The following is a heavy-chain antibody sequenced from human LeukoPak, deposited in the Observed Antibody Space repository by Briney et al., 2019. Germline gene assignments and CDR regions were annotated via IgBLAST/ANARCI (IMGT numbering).Heavy chain of an antibody. CDR1: GVSISSSNSY. D-gene: IGHD3-10*01. CDR2: IYYSGNT. V-gene: IGHV4-39*07. J-gene: IGHJ6*03. Sequence: PSETLSLTCTVSGVSISSSNSYWGWIRQPPGKGLEWIGSIYYSGNTYYNASLKSQVSISIDTSKNQFSLKLSSVTAADTAVYYCASATPSQKQRYYYGSGSYYKSYYMDVWGKGTTVTVSS. CDR3: ASATPSQKQRYYYGSGSYYKSYYMDV.